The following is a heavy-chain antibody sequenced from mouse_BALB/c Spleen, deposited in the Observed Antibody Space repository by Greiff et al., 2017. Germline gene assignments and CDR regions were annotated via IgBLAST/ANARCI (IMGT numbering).Heavy chain of an antibody. CDR3: ARGGRYDAWFAY. J-gene: IGHJ3*01. Sequence: VQLQEPGAELVKPGASVKLSCKASGYTFTSYWMHWVKQRPGQGLEWIGEINPSNGRTNYNEKFKSKATLTVDKSSSTAYMQLSSLTSEDSAVYYCARGGRYDAWFAYWGQGTLVTVS. CDR1: GYTFTSYW. V-gene: IGHV1S81*02. CDR2: INPSNGRT. D-gene: IGHD2-14*01.